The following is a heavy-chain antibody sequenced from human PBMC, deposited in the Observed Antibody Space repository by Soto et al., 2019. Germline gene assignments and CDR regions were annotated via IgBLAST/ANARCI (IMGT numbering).Heavy chain of an antibody. Sequence: EVQLFESGGGLVQPGGSLRLSCAASGFTFSSSALNWVRQAPEKGLEWVSVISGSGDSTYYADSVKGRFTISRDNSKNTLYLQMNSLRAEDTAVYFCARRSSGWYFDYWGQGTLVTVSS. V-gene: IGHV3-23*01. J-gene: IGHJ4*02. D-gene: IGHD6-19*01. CDR3: ARRSSGWYFDY. CDR2: ISGSGDST. CDR1: GFTFSSSA.